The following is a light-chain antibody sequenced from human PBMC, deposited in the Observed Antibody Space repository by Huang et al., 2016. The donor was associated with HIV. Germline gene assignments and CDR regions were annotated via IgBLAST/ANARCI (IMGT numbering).Light chain of an antibody. J-gene: IGKJ1*01. V-gene: IGKV3-20*01. CDR1: QGVSSSF. CDR3: QQYGNSFWT. Sequence: TVLTQSPGTLSLSPGERATLSCRASQGVSSSFLSWYQQKPGQAPRLLIYGTSSRATGIPDRFSGSGSGTDFTLTISRLEPEDFAVYYCQQYGNSFWTFGPGTKVEIK. CDR2: GTS.